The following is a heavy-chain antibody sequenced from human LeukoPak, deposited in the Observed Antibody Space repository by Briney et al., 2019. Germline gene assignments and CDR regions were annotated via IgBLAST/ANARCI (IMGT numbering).Heavy chain of an antibody. CDR3: AKAGGNYYYYYYMDV. D-gene: IGHD4-23*01. CDR1: GLTFSSYA. J-gene: IGHJ6*03. V-gene: IGHV3-23*01. Sequence: GGSLRLSCAASGLTFSSYAMSWVRQAPGKGLEWVSAISGSGGSTYYADSVKGRFTISRDNSKNTLYLQMNSLRAEDTAVYYCAKAGGNYYYYYYMDVWGKGTTVTVSS. CDR2: ISGSGGST.